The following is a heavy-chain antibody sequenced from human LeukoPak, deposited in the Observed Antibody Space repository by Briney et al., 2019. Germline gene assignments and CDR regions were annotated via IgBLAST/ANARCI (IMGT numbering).Heavy chain of an antibody. CDR2: ISYDGSNK. CDR3: ARANNGPDKDAFDI. Sequence: GGSLRLSCAASGFTFSSYAMHWVRQAPGKGLEWVAVISYDGSNKYYADSVKGRFTISRDNSKNTLYLQMNSLRAEDTAVYYCARANNGPDKDAFDIWGQGTMVTVSS. V-gene: IGHV3-30-3*01. J-gene: IGHJ3*02. D-gene: IGHD1/OR15-1a*01. CDR1: GFTFSSYA.